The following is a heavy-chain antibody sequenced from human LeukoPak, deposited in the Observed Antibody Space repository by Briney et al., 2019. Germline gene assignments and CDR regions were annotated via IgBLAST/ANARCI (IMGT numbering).Heavy chain of an antibody. CDR3: ARHEYYDILTGYYQGNWFDP. CDR1: GYSFTSYW. J-gene: IGHJ5*02. D-gene: IGHD3-9*01. CDR2: IYPGDSDT. V-gene: IGHV5-51*01. Sequence: GESLKISCTGSGYSFTSYWIGWVRQMPGKGLEWMGIIYPGDSDTRYSPSFQGQVTISADKSISTAYLQWSSLKASDTAMYYCARHEYYDILTGYYQGNWFDPWGQGTLVTVSS.